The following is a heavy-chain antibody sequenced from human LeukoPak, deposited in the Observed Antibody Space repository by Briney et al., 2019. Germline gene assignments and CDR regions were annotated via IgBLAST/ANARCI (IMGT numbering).Heavy chain of an antibody. D-gene: IGHD3-16*01. Sequence: PSETLSLTCAVYGVSFSGYYWSWIRQPPGKGLEWIGKINHSGSTNYNPSLKSRVTISVDTSKNQFSLKLSSVTAADTAVYYCARGRLGDFDYWGQGTLVTVSS. J-gene: IGHJ4*02. CDR3: ARGRLGDFDY. CDR1: GVSFSGYY. V-gene: IGHV4-34*01. CDR2: INHSGST.